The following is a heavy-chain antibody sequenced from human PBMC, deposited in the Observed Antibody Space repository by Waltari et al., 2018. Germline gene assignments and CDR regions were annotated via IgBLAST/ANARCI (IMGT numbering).Heavy chain of an antibody. D-gene: IGHD3-16*01. Sequence: EVQLVQSGAEVKKPGESLKSSCKVSGYTFTDFWIDWLRPRPGKGLDGFGSIYPVDSDSKYSPSFQGHVTISVDKAISTAYLQWSSLKASDTAIYYCARPKFEGSYDAFDIWGQGTMVTVSS. V-gene: IGHV5-51*01. CDR1: GYTFTDFW. J-gene: IGHJ3*02. CDR3: ARPKFEGSYDAFDI. CDR2: IYPVDSDS.